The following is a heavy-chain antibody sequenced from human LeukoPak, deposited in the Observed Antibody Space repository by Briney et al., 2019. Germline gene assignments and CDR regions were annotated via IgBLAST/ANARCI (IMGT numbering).Heavy chain of an antibody. Sequence: GGSLRLSCAASGFTFDDYGMSWVRQAPGKGLEWVSSINWNGGSTGYADSVKGRFTISRDNAKNSLYLQMNSLRAEDTALYYCARVSDISVAAYFDYWGQGTLVTVSS. J-gene: IGHJ4*02. CDR3: ARVSDISVAAYFDY. CDR2: INWNGGST. D-gene: IGHD6-19*01. CDR1: GFTFDDYG. V-gene: IGHV3-20*04.